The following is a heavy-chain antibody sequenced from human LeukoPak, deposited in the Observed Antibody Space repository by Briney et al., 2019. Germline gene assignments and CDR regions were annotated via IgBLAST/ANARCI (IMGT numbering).Heavy chain of an antibody. Sequence: GSLRLSCAASGFTFSGYWMHWVRQAPGKGLVWVSRINRDGTSMSYADSVKGRFTISRDNAKNTLHLQMNSLRAEDTAVYYCARTFTYYYDSSGPETWGQGTLVTVSS. J-gene: IGHJ4*02. CDR3: ARTFTYYYDSSGPET. CDR2: INRDGTSM. CDR1: GFTFSGYW. V-gene: IGHV3-74*01. D-gene: IGHD3-22*01.